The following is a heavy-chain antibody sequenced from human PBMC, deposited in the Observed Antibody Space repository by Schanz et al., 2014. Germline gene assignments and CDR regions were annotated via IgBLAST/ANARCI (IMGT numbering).Heavy chain of an antibody. V-gene: IGHV3-23*04. J-gene: IGHJ4*02. CDR1: GFTFTTYA. CDR2: ITTGGNT. CDR3: AMGGYQLHH. D-gene: IGHD1-7*01. Sequence: EVQLVESGGGLVQPGGSLRLSCAASGFTFTTYAMTWVRQAPGKGLEWVSSITTGGNTYYRDSVKGRFIVSRDNAENTLYLQMNSLRVEDTAVYYCAMGGYQLHHWGQGTLVTVSS.